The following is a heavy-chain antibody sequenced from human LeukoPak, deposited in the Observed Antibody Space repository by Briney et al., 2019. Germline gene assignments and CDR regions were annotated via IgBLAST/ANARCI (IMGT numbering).Heavy chain of an antibody. CDR2: ISSSGGNI. CDR3: TRADGYNPIYYYYGMDV. CDR1: GFSFSDYY. V-gene: IGHV3-11*01. Sequence: GGSLRLSCAASGFSFSDYYMSWIRQAPGKGLEWVSYISSSGGNIYYADSVKGRFTISRDNAKNSLYLQMNSLRAEDTAVYYCTRADGYNPIYYYYGMDVWGQGTTVTVSS. J-gene: IGHJ6*02. D-gene: IGHD5-24*01.